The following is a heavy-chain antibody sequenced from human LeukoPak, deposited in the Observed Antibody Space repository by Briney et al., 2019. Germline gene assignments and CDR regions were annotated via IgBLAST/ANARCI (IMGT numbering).Heavy chain of an antibody. D-gene: IGHD3-22*01. J-gene: IGHJ4*02. CDR1: GFTFGDYA. V-gene: IGHV3-49*04. Sequence: GGSLRLSCTASGFTFGDYAMSWVRQAPGKGLEWVGFIRSKAHGGTTEYAASVKGRFTISRDDSKSIACLQMNSLKTEDTAVYYCTRGRSKYYYDSSGYLDHWGQGTLVTVSS. CDR3: TRGRSKYYYDSSGYLDH. CDR2: IRSKAHGGTT.